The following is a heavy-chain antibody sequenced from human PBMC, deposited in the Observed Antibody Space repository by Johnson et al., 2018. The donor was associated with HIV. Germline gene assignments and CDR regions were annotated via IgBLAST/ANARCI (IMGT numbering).Heavy chain of an antibody. D-gene: IGHD2-21*01. J-gene: IGHJ3*02. CDR1: GFIFSNYG. CDR2: MNYDGSQK. V-gene: IGHV3-33*01. CDR3: TTDHVVRNYGGKYHI. Sequence: QVQLVESGGGVVQPGRSLRLSCAASGFIFSNYGVHWVRQAPGKGLEWVAGMNYDGSQKNYADPVKGRFTISRDNSKNTLHLQMNSLKTEDTAVYYCTTDHVVRNYGGKYHIWGQGTTVTVSS.